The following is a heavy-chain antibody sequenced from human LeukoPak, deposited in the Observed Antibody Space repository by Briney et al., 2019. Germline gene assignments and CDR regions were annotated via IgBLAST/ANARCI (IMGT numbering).Heavy chain of an antibody. Sequence: PSETLSLTCAVFGGSFTTYYWTRIRQPPGKGLEWIGEINHGGSTNYNPSLKSRVTISVDTSKNQFSLKLTSVTAADTAVYYCVRARFDYWGQGTLVTVSS. CDR2: INHGGST. V-gene: IGHV4-34*01. CDR3: VRARFDY. CDR1: GGSFTTYY. J-gene: IGHJ4*02.